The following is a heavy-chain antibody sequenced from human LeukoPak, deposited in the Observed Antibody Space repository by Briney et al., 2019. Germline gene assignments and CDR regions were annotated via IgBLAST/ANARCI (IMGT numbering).Heavy chain of an antibody. V-gene: IGHV4-59*01. Sequence: PSETLSLTCTVSGGSISSYYWSWIRQPPGKGLEWIGYIYYSGSTNYNPSLKSRVTISVDTSKNQFSLKLSSVTAADTAVYYCARSSRLAPGILRFDPWGQGTLVTVPS. CDR2: IYYSGST. D-gene: IGHD3-16*01. J-gene: IGHJ5*02. CDR1: GGSISSYY. CDR3: ARSSRLAPGILRFDP.